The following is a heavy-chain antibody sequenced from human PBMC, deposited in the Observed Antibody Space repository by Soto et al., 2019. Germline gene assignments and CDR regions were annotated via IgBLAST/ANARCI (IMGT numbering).Heavy chain of an antibody. CDR2: ISGSGGST. J-gene: IGHJ5*02. V-gene: IGHV3-23*01. CDR1: GFTFSSYA. CDR3: ANQAPGQSSTSCYPLCHWFDP. Sequence: EVQLLESGGGLVQPGGSLRLSCAASGFTFSSYAMSWVRQAPGKGLEWVSAISGSGGSTYYADSVKGRFTISRDNSKNTLYLQMNSLRAEDTAVYYCANQAPGQSSTSCYPLCHWFDPWGQGTLVTVSS. D-gene: IGHD2-2*01.